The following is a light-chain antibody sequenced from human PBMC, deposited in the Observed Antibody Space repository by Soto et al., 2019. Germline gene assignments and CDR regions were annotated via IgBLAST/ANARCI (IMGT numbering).Light chain of an antibody. J-gene: IGKJ1*01. CDR3: QQSYSTPRT. Sequence: DIQMTQSPSSLSASVGDRVTITCRASQSISNYLNWYQQKPGKAPKLLMYAASILQSGVPSRFGGSGSGTDFTLTISSLQPEDFATYYCQQSYSTPRTFGQGTKLEIK. CDR1: QSISNY. V-gene: IGKV1-39*01. CDR2: AAS.